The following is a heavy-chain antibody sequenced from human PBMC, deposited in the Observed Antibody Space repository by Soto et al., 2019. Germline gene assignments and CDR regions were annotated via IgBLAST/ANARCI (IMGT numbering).Heavy chain of an antibody. CDR1: GFTFSSYG. J-gene: IGHJ4*02. D-gene: IGHD6-13*01. CDR3: AKQDIAAAGMAPYFDY. CDR2: ISYDGSNK. V-gene: IGHV3-30*18. Sequence: GGPLRLSCAASGFTFSSYGMHWVRQAPGKGLEWVAVISYDGSNKYYADSVKGRFTISRDNSKNTLYLQMNSLRAEDTAVYYCAKQDIAAAGMAPYFDYWGQGTLVTVSS.